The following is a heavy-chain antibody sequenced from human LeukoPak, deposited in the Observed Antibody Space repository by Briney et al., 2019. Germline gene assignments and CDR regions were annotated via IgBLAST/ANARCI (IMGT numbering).Heavy chain of an antibody. CDR3: AKGPLYYYDSKGPYYFDY. D-gene: IGHD3-22*01. Sequence: GGSLRLSCAASGFTFSSYAMHWVRQAPGKGLEWVAAISYDGSNKYYADSVKGRFTISRDNSKNTLYLQMNSLRAEDTAVYYCAKGPLYYYDSKGPYYFDYWGQGTLVTVSS. CDR1: GFTFSSYA. J-gene: IGHJ4*02. V-gene: IGHV3-30*04. CDR2: ISYDGSNK.